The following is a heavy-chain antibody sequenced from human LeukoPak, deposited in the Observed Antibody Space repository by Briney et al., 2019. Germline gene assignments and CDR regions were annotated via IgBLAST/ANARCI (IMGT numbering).Heavy chain of an antibody. CDR2: ISGSGGST. Sequence: GGSLRLSCAASGFTFSSYAMSWVRQAPGKGLEWVSTISGSGGSTYYADSVKGRFTVSRDSSKNTLHLQMNSLRAEDTAVYYCAKRDSSWATYWGQGTPVTVSS. D-gene: IGHD6-19*01. J-gene: IGHJ4*02. V-gene: IGHV3-23*01. CDR3: AKRDSSWATY. CDR1: GFTFSSYA.